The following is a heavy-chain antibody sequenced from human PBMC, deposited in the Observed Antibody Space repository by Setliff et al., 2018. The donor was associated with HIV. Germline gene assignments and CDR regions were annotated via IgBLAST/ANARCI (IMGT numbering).Heavy chain of an antibody. V-gene: IGHV3-11*05. CDR1: GFTFSDYY. D-gene: IGHD5-18*01. J-gene: IGHJ4*02. Sequence: GGSLRLSCAASGFTFSDYYMSWIRQAPGKGLQWVSYIDSSGSYTNYADSVKGRFTISRDNAKNSLFLQMNSLRADDTAVYYCARDRDSYGFSYFFDYWGQGTQVTVSS. CDR3: ARDRDSYGFSYFFDY. CDR2: IDSSGSYT.